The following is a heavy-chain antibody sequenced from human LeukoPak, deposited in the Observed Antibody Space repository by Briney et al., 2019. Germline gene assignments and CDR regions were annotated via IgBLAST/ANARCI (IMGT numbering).Heavy chain of an antibody. J-gene: IGHJ5*02. V-gene: IGHV5-10-1*01. CDR2: IDPSDSYT. Sequence: GESLKISCKGSGYSFTSYWISWVRQMPGKGLEWMGRIDPSDSYTNYSPSFQGHVTISADKSISTAYLQWSSLKASDTAMYYCARQLLWFGGHPHWFDPWGQGTLVTVSS. CDR3: ARQLLWFGGHPHWFDP. D-gene: IGHD3-10*01. CDR1: GYSFTSYW.